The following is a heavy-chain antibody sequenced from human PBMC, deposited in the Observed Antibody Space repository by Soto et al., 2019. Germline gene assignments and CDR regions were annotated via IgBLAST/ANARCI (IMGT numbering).Heavy chain of an antibody. D-gene: IGHD3-10*01. CDR3: ARVAGYGSGSYFGYFCC. J-gene: IGHJ6*01. CDR1: GYTFTGYY. V-gene: IGHV1-2*02. CDR2: INPNSGGT. Sequence: KVSCKASGYTFTGYYMHWVRQAPGQGLEWMGWINPNSGGTNYAQKFQGRVTMTRDTSISTAYMELSRLRSDDTAVYYCARVAGYGSGSYFGYFCCWGQESRFSVSS.